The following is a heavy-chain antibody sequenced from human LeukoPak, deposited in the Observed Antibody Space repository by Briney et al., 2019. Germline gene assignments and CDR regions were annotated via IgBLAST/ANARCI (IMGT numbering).Heavy chain of an antibody. CDR1: GFTFSSYA. Sequence: PGGSLGLSCAASGFTFSSYAMHWVRQAPGKGLEWVAVISYDGSNKYYADSVKGRFTISRDNSKNTLYLQMNSLRAEDTAVYYCARERGRQQLALGFDYWGQGTLVTVSS. J-gene: IGHJ4*02. D-gene: IGHD6-13*01. CDR2: ISYDGSNK. CDR3: ARERGRQQLALGFDY. V-gene: IGHV3-30*07.